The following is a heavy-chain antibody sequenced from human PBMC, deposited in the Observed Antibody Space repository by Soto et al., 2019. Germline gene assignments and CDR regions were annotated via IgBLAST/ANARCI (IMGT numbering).Heavy chain of an antibody. CDR1: GFTFSSYG. J-gene: IGHJ5*02. Sequence: GGSLRLSCAASGFTFSSYGMHWVRQAPGKGLEWVAVIWYDGSNKYYADSVKGRFTISRDNSKNTLYLQMNSLRAEDTDVYYCARDGGVLRFLEWLSAFDPWGQGTLVTVSS. D-gene: IGHD3-3*01. CDR2: IWYDGSNK. V-gene: IGHV3-33*01. CDR3: ARDGGVLRFLEWLSAFDP.